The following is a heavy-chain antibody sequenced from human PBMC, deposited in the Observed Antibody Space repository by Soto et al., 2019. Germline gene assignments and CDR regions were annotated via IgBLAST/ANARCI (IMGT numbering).Heavy chain of an antibody. J-gene: IGHJ3*02. D-gene: IGHD3-9*01. CDR2: IYYSGST. CDR3: ARGGDYDILTGYSSAFDI. V-gene: IGHV4-59*01. CDR1: GGSISSYY. Sequence: PSETLSLTCTVSGGSISSYYCSWIRQPPGKGLEWIGYIYYSGSTNYNPSLKSRVTISVDTSKNQFSLKLSSVTAADTAVYYCARGGDYDILTGYSSAFDIWGQGTMVPSPQ.